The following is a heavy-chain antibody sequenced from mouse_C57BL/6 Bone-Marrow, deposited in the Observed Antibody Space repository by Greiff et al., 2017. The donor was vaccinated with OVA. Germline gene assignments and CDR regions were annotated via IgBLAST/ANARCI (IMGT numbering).Heavy chain of an antibody. CDR3: ERLDDMDY. Sequence: EVKLVESGGGLVQPGGSLKLSCAASGFTFSDFYMYWIRQTPEKRLEWVAYISNGGGSTYYPDTVKGRFTISRDNAKNTLYLQMSRLKSEDTAMYYCERLDDMDYWGQGTSVTVSS. CDR2: ISNGGGST. CDR1: GFTFSDFY. V-gene: IGHV5-12*01. J-gene: IGHJ4*01.